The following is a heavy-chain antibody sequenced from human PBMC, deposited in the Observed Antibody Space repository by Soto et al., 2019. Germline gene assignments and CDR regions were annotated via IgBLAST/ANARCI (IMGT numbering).Heavy chain of an antibody. V-gene: IGHV4-34*01. CDR1: GGSFRGHS. Sequence: SETLSLTCAVYGGSFRGHSWTWIRQSPGKGLEWIGDINHSGRVNYSPSLKSRVTISLDTSKNQFSLTLSAVTAADTAMYYCSTRAYDTNGYYRFDPWGQGTLVTVSS. J-gene: IGHJ5*02. CDR3: STRAYDTNGYYRFDP. CDR2: INHSGRV. D-gene: IGHD3-22*01.